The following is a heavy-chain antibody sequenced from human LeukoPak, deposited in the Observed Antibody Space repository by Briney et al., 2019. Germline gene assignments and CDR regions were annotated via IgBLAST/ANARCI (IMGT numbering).Heavy chain of an antibody. Sequence: SETLSLTCTVSGGSMSSSSYYWGWSRQPPGKGLVWIGSIYYRGSTYYNPSLKSRVTISVDTSKNQFSLKLSAVTAADTAVYYCARVGDYNDSSGYYFDYWGQGNLVTVSS. CDR3: ARVGDYNDSSGYYFDY. J-gene: IGHJ4*02. D-gene: IGHD3-22*01. V-gene: IGHV4-39*07. CDR1: GGSMSSSSYY. CDR2: IYYRGST.